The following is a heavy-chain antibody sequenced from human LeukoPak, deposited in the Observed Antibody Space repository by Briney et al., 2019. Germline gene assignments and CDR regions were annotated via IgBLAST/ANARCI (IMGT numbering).Heavy chain of an antibody. D-gene: IGHD3-10*01. CDR3: ARERGTVLLWFRELEVYFDY. J-gene: IGHJ4*02. CDR2: IKQDGSEK. CDR1: GFTFSSYW. Sequence: GGSLRLSCAASGFTFSSYWMSWVRQAPGKGLEWVANIKQDGSEKYYVDSVKGRFTISRDNAKNSLYLQMNSLRAEDTAVYYCARERGTVLLWFRELEVYFDYWGQGTLVTVTS. V-gene: IGHV3-7*01.